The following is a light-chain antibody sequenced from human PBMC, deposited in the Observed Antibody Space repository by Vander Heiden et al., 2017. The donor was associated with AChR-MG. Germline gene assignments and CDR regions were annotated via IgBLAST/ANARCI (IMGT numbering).Light chain of an antibody. CDR2: AAS. Sequence: DIQMTQSPSSLSASVGDRVTITCRASQGISNYLAWYQQKPGKVPKLLIYAASTLQSGVPSRFSGSGSGTDFTLTISSLQPEDVATYYCQKYNSALEWKVGQGTKVEIK. CDR1: QGISNY. V-gene: IGKV1-27*01. CDR3: QKYNSALEWK. J-gene: IGKJ1*01.